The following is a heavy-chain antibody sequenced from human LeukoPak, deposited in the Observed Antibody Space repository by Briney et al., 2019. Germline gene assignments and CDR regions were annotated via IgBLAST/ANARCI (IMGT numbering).Heavy chain of an antibody. J-gene: IGHJ6*03. CDR2: FDPEDGET. Sequence: ASVKVSCKVSGYTLTELSMHWVRQAPGKGLEWMGGFDPEDGETIYAQKFQGRVTMTEDTSTDTAYMELSSLRSEDTAVYYCARQLMIDYYYYYYYMDVWGRGTTVTISS. CDR1: GYTLTELS. D-gene: IGHD3-22*01. CDR3: ARQLMIDYYYYYYYMDV. V-gene: IGHV1-24*01.